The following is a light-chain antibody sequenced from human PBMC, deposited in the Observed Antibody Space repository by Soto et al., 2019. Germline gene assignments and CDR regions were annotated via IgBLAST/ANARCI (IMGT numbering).Light chain of an antibody. CDR2: SNN. CDR3: SAWDDTLNGVV. CDR1: SSNIGSNT. Sequence: QPVLTQPPSASGTPGQRVTISCSGSSSNIGSNTVNWYQQLPRTAPKLLIHSNNQRPSGVPDRFSGSKSGTSASLAISGLQSEDEADYYCSAWDDTLNGVVFGGGTKVTVL. J-gene: IGLJ2*01. V-gene: IGLV1-44*01.